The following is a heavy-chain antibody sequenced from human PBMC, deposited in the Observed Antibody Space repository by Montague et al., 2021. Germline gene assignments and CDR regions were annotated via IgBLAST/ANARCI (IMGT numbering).Heavy chain of an antibody. D-gene: IGHD5-18*01. J-gene: IGHJ6*03. V-gene: IGHV2-5*02. CDR3: AHAAVDTTMITYYYMDV. CDR2: IYWDDDK. Sequence: PALVKPTQTLTLTCTFSGFSPTGSPVGVGWVRQPPGKALEWLGIIYWDDDKRYSPSPKSRVTITKDTSKNQVVLIMTNMDPVDTATYYCAHAAVDTTMITYYYMDVWGKGTTVTVSS. CDR1: GFSPTGSPVG.